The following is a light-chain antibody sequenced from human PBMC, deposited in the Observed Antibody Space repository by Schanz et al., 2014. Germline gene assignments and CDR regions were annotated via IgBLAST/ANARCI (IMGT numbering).Light chain of an antibody. CDR3: AAWDDSLNGGV. J-gene: IGLJ3*02. V-gene: IGLV1-44*01. CDR2: STN. CDR1: SSNIGTNT. Sequence: QSVLTQPPSASGTPGQRVTISCSGSSSNIGTNTVIWYQQLPGTAPKLLIHSTNQRPSGVPARFSGSKSGTSASLAISGLQSEDEADYYCAAWDDSLNGGVFGGGTKLTVL.